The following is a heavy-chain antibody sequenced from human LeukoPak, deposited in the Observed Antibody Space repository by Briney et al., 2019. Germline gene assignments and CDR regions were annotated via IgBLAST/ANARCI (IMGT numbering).Heavy chain of an antibody. CDR1: GGSFSGYY. J-gene: IGHJ6*04. V-gene: IGHV4-34*01. Sequence: SETLSLTCAVYGGSFSGYYWSWIRQPPGKGLEWIGEINHSGSTNYNPSLKSRVTISVDTSKNQLSLKLSSVTAADTAVYYCARGRGYCSSTSCYHLDVWGKGTTVTVSS. CDR2: INHSGST. D-gene: IGHD2-2*01. CDR3: ARGRGYCSSTSCYHLDV.